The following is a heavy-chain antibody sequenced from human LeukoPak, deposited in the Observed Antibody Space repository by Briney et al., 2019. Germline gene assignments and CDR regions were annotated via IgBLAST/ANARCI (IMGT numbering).Heavy chain of an antibody. Sequence: SETLSLTCTVSGGSISSSSYYWGWIRQPPGKGLEWIGSIYYSGSTHYNPSLKSRVTISVDTSKTQFSLKLSSVTAADTAVYYCARTGVVTRLFDPWGQGTLVTVSS. CDR3: ARTGVVTRLFDP. CDR2: IYYSGST. J-gene: IGHJ5*02. CDR1: GGSISSSSYY. V-gene: IGHV4-39*01. D-gene: IGHD3-3*01.